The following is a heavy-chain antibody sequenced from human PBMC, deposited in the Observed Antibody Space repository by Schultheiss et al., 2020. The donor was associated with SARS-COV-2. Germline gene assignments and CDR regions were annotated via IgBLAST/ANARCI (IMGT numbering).Heavy chain of an antibody. J-gene: IGHJ6*03. CDR2: IYYSGST. CDR1: GGSISSSSYY. Sequence: SETLSLTCTVSGGSISSSSYYWGWIRQPPGKGLEWIGSIYYSGSTYYNPSLKSRVTISVDTSKNQFSLKLSSVTAAVTAMYYCARLPLYYYYYMDVWGKGTTVTVSS. CDR3: ARLPLYYYYYMDV. V-gene: IGHV4-39*07.